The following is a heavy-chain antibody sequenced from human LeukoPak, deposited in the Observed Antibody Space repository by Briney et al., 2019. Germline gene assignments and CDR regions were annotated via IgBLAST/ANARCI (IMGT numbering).Heavy chain of an antibody. Sequence: ASVKVSCKASGYTFCEYDINWVRQAAGQGLEWIGWMRPKSGTSGFAQKFQGRVTMTRSTSISTAYMEMESLTSEDTAVYYCARGPPESTISDYWGQGTLVTVSS. J-gene: IGHJ4*02. D-gene: IGHD2-2*01. CDR3: ARGPPESTISDY. CDR2: MRPKSGTS. CDR1: GYTFCEYD. V-gene: IGHV1-8*01.